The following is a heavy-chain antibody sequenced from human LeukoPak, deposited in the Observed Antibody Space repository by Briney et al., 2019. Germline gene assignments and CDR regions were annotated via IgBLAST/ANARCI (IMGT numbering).Heavy chain of an antibody. CDR2: IKQDGSEK. D-gene: IGHD3-3*01. J-gene: IGHJ6*03. Sequence: PGGSLRLSCAASGFTFSSYWMSWVRQAPGKGLEWVANIKQDGSEKYYVDSVKGRFTISRDNAKNSLYLQMNSLGAEDTAVYYCTTSRITIFGVVIGPPNYYYYMDVWGKVTTVTVAS. CDR3: TTSRITIFGVVIGPPNYYYYMDV. CDR1: GFTFSSYW. V-gene: IGHV3-7*01.